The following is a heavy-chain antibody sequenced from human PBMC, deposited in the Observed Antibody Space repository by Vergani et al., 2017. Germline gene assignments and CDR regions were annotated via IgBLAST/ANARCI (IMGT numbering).Heavy chain of an antibody. Sequence: QVQLVQSGAEVKKPGSSVKVSCKASGGTFSSYAISWVRQAPGQGLEWMGGIITIFGTANYAQKFQGRVTITADKSTSTAYMELSSLRSEDTAVYYCARGGYSYGFDAFDIWGQGTMVTVSS. CDR2: IITIFGTA. D-gene: IGHD5-18*01. CDR3: ARGGYSYGFDAFDI. V-gene: IGHV1-69*06. CDR1: GGTFSSYA. J-gene: IGHJ3*02.